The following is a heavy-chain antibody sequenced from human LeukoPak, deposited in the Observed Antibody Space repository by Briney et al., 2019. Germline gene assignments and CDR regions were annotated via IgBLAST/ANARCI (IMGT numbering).Heavy chain of an antibody. CDR1: GFTFSTYW. CDR3: ARIGPSGSGSYFFLDP. V-gene: IGHV3-74*01. CDR2: IDSDGSGA. D-gene: IGHD3-10*01. Sequence: PGGSLRLSCAASGFTFSTYWMHWVRQAPGMGLVWVSRIDSDGSGASYADSVKGRFTISRDNAKNPLYLQMNSLRAEDTAVYYCARIGPSGSGSYFFLDPWGQGTLVTVSS. J-gene: IGHJ5*02.